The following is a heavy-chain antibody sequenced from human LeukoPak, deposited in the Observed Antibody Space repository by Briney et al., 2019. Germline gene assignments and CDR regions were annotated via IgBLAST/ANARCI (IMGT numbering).Heavy chain of an antibody. CDR2: INPNSGGT. CDR1: GYTFTDYY. Sequence: GASVKVSCKASGYTFTDYYMHWVRQAPGQGLEWMGWINPNSGGTNYAQKFQGRVSMTRDTSITTTYMEVSRLRSDDTAVYYCARHLMTTGDYWGQGTLVTVSS. CDR3: ARHLMTTGDY. V-gene: IGHV1-2*02. D-gene: IGHD4-11*01. J-gene: IGHJ4*02.